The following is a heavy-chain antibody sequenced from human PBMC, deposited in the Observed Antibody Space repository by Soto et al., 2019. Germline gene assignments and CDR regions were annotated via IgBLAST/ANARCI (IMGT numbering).Heavy chain of an antibody. CDR1: GGSISSYY. CDR2: IYYSGST. J-gene: IGHJ6*03. CDR3: ASTSSSWYLYYYYMDV. D-gene: IGHD6-13*01. V-gene: IGHV4-59*08. Sequence: PSETLSLTCTVSGGSISSYYWSWIRQPPGKGLEWIGYIYYSGSTNYNPSLKSRVTISVDTSKNQFSLKLSSVTAADTAVYYCASTSSSWYLYYYYMDVWGKGTTVTVSS.